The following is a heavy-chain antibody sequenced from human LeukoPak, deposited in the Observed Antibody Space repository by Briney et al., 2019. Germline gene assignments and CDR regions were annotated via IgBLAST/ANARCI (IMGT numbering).Heavy chain of an antibody. J-gene: IGHJ4*02. Sequence: ASVKVSCKASGFTFTSSAMQWVRQARGQRLEWIGWIVVGSGNTNYAQKFQERVTITRDMSTSTAYMELSSLRSEDTAVYYCAAEGYYDSSGYYAFDYWGQGTLVTVSS. CDR3: AAEGYYDSSGYYAFDY. D-gene: IGHD3-22*01. CDR1: GFTFTSSA. V-gene: IGHV1-58*02. CDR2: IVVGSGNT.